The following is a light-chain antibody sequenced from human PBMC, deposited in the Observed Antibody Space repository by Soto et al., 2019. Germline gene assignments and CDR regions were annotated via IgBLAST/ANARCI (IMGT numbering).Light chain of an antibody. J-gene: IGKJ1*01. V-gene: IGKV3-15*01. Sequence: EIVMTQSPATLSVSPGERDTLSCRASQSVSSNLAWYQQKPGQAPRLLIYGASTRATGIPARFSGSGSGTEFTLTISSLQSEDFAVYYCQQYNNWPPWTVGQGPKV. CDR3: QQYNNWPPWT. CDR2: GAS. CDR1: QSVSSN.